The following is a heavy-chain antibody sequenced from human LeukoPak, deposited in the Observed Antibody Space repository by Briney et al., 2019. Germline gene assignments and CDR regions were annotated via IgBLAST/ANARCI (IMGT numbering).Heavy chain of an antibody. CDR2: ISTYSGQT. J-gene: IGHJ4*02. D-gene: IGHD5-24*01. CDR1: GYTFTNYG. CDR3: ARDPRGGYNYLQPHFEY. V-gene: IGHV1-18*01. Sequence: ASVKVSCKTSGYTFTNYGISWVRQAPGQGLEWMGWISTYSGQTTYAQKFQGRVTMISDRSTSTAYMELKSLRSDDTDVYYCARDPRGGYNYLQPHFEYWGRGTLVTVSS.